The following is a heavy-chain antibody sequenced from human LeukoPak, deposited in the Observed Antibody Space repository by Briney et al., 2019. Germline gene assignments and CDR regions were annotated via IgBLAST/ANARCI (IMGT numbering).Heavy chain of an antibody. CDR2: ISSIVTTI. Sequence: GGSLRLSCAGSRFTFSDYYMSWVRQAPGKGLEWVSYISSIVTTILYADSVKGRLTISRDNAKNSVYLQMNSLTAHDAAVYYCAKTTVGYSSGRYPGWPADCWGQGPVVTASS. CDR3: AKTTVGYSSGRYPGWPADC. CDR1: RFTFSDYY. D-gene: IGHD6-19*01. V-gene: IGHV3-11*01. J-gene: IGHJ4*02.